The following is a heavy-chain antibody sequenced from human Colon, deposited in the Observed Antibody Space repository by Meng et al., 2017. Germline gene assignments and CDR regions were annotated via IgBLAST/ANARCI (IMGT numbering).Heavy chain of an antibody. D-gene: IGHD7-27*01. CDR3: ARDHPGPLGY. CDR1: GFTFISYI. V-gene: IGHV3-21*01. Sequence: EVQLVESGGGPVEPGGSLRLSCAASGFTFISYIMNWVRQAPGKGLEWVSSISSSGSYIYYADSVKGRFTISRDNAKNSLYLQMNSLRAEDTAVYYCARDHPGPLGYWGQGALVTVSS. CDR2: ISSSGSYI. J-gene: IGHJ4*02.